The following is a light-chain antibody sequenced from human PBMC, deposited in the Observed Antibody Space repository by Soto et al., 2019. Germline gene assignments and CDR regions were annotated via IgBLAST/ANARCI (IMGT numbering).Light chain of an antibody. CDR2: DVS. Sequence: QSVLTQPASVSGSPGQSITISCTGTSSDVGGYNYVSWYQHHPGKAPKLMIYDVSNRPSGVSNRFSGSKSGNTASLIIPGLQAEDEADYYCSSYTSSSTLSTYVFGTGTKVTVL. V-gene: IGLV2-14*03. J-gene: IGLJ1*01. CDR1: SSDVGGYNY. CDR3: SSYTSSSTLSTYV.